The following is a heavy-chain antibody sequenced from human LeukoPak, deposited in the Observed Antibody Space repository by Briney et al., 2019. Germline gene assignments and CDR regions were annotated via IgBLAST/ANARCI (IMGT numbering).Heavy chain of an antibody. CDR2: IYSGGYT. D-gene: IGHD3-22*01. CDR3: ARARNGYPFH. J-gene: IGHJ4*02. CDR1: GFTVSSNY. Sequence: GGSLRLSCAASGFTVSSNYMSWVRQAPGKGLEWVSVIYSGGYTYYADSVKGRFTISRDNSKNTLYFQMNSLRAEDTAVYYCARARNGYPFHWGQGTLVTVSS. V-gene: IGHV3-53*01.